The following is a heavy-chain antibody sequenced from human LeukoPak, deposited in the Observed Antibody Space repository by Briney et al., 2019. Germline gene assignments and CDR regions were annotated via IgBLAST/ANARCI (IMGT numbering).Heavy chain of an antibody. CDR3: VTDSSAMDV. Sequence: GGSLRPSCSASGFTFSNYAMRWVRQAPGKRLEYVSIISSSGVTTYYADSVKGRFIISRDNSQNTLYLHMSSLRAEDTAVYYCVTDSSAMDVWGQGTTVTVSS. CDR2: ISSSGVTT. V-gene: IGHV3-64D*06. CDR1: GFTFSNYA. J-gene: IGHJ6*02.